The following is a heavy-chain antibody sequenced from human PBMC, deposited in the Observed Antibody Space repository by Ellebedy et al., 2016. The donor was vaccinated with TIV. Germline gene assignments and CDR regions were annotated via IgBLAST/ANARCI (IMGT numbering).Heavy chain of an antibody. D-gene: IGHD6-13*01. CDR3: ARAVRCSSTFSFDS. CDR1: GDSVSRTSAA. Sequence: SQTLSLTXXISGDSVSRTSAAWNWIRQSPSRGLEWLGRTYYNSRWYSDYATSVKSRITINPDTSKNRFSLHLNSAIPEDTALYYCARAVRCSSTFSFDSWGRGTQVTVSS. J-gene: IGHJ4*02. V-gene: IGHV6-1*01. CDR2: TYYNSRWYS.